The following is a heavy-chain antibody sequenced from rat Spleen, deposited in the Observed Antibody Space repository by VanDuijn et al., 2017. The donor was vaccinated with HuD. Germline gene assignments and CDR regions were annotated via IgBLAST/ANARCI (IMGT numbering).Heavy chain of an antibody. CDR1: GFSLTSHD. D-gene: IGHD1-11*01. Sequence: VQLKESGPGLVQPSQTLSLTCTVSGFSLTSHDIHWIRQPPGKGLEWMGVMSDNGHTHYDSNLSSRLSISRDTSKIQVLLKMNSLQIDDTAIYFCTRSYGGYTSNWFAYWGQGTLVTVSS. J-gene: IGHJ3*01. CDR3: TRSYGGYTSNWFAY. CDR2: MSDNGHT. V-gene: IGHV2-13*01.